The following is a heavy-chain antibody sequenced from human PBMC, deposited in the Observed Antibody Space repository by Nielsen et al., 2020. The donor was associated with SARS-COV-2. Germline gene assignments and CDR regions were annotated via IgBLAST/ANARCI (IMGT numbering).Heavy chain of an antibody. CDR3: AKDYYPFKCYFDY. V-gene: IGHV3-7*03. D-gene: IGHD3-22*01. J-gene: IGHJ4*02. CDR2: INAGGSQK. CDR1: GFILTDYW. Sequence: GESLKISCSASGFILTDYWMSWVRQAPGKGLEWVATINAGGSQKFHVDSVRGRFTISRDVTENSLYLQMNNLRAEDTAMYYCAKDYYPFKCYFDYWGQGTLVTVSS.